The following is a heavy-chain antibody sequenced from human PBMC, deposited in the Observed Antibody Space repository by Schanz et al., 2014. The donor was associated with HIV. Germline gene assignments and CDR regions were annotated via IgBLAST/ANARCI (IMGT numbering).Heavy chain of an antibody. CDR2: ISESGGRP. CDR1: GFAFNNYA. V-gene: IGHV3-23*01. D-gene: IGHD3-22*01. Sequence: EVQLLESGGGLVQPGGSLRLSCAASGFAFNNYAMTWVRQAPGKGLEWVSSISESGGRPYYADSVNGRFTISRDNSKNTLSLQMTALRTEDTAIYYCAKPEYDSSGNSQTHFDYWGQGTLVSVSS. J-gene: IGHJ4*02. CDR3: AKPEYDSSGNSQTHFDY.